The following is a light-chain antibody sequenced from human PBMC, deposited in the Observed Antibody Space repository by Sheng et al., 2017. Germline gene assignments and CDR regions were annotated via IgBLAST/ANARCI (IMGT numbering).Light chain of an antibody. CDR3: SSFTSSSTV. J-gene: IGLJ3*02. CDR2: DVR. Sequence: QSALTQPASVSGSPGQSITISCTGTTSDFDSYDYVSWYQQHPGKAPKLMIYDVRNRPSGVSGRFSGSKSGNTASLTISGLQAEDEAHYYCSSFTSSSTVFGGGTKLTVL. CDR1: TSDFDSYDY. V-gene: IGLV2-14*03.